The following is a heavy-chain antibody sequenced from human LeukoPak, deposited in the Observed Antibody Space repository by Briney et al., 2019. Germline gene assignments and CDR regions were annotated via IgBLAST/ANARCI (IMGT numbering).Heavy chain of an antibody. CDR3: ARGASINWRYLDY. CDR2: INHSGST. D-gene: IGHD1-1*01. V-gene: IGHV4-34*01. J-gene: IGHJ4*02. Sequence: PSETLSLTCAVYGGSFSGYYWSWIRQPPGKGLEWIGEINHSGSTDYNPSLKSRVTISVDTSRNQFSLKVSSVTAADTAVYYCARGASINWRYLDYWGQGTLVTVSS. CDR1: GGSFSGYY.